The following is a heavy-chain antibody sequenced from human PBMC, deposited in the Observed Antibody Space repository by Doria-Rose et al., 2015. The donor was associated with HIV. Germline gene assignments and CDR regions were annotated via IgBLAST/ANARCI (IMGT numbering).Heavy chain of an antibody. CDR1: GGSISSYY. V-gene: IGHV4-59*01. J-gene: IGHJ5*02. D-gene: IGHD1-7*01. CDR3: ARSNNWNFNWFDP. Sequence: CTVSGGSISSYYWSWIRQPPGKGLEWIGCVFYSGSTNYNPSPKRRVTISLDTSKNQFSLNLNSVTAADTAVYYCARSNNWNFNWFDPWGQGTLVTVSS. CDR2: VFYSGST.